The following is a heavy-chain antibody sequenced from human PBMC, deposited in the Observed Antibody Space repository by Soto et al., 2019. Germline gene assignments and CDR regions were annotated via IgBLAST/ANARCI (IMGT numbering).Heavy chain of an antibody. D-gene: IGHD3-22*01. CDR3: AKMSTENYYDPVFS. CDR2: ISSSGNTI. V-gene: IGHV3-11*01. CDR1: GFTFSDYY. J-gene: IGHJ1*01. Sequence: QVQLVESGGGLVQTSGSLRIACVASGFTFSDYYMSWVRQAPGKGLEWVSYISSSGNTIYYADSVKGRFTISRDNAKNSVYLKMNRLRAEDTALYFCAKMSTENYYDPVFSWGQGTLVTVSS.